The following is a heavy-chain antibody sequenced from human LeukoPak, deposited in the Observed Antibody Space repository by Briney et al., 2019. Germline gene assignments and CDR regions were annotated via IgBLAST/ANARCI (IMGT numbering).Heavy chain of an antibody. D-gene: IGHD6-13*01. J-gene: IGHJ4*02. CDR2: INPNSGGT. CDR1: GYTFTSYD. V-gene: IGHV1-2*02. Sequence: ASVKVSCKASGYTFTSYDINWVRQATGQGLEWMGWINPNSGGTNYAQKFQGRVTMTRDTSISTAYMELSRLRSDDTAVYYCAASSSWYVPFDYWGQGTLVTVSS. CDR3: AASSSWYVPFDY.